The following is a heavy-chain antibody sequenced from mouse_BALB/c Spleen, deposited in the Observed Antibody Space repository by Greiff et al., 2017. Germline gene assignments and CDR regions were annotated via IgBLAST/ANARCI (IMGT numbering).Heavy chain of an antibody. V-gene: IGHV5-9-3*01. J-gene: IGHJ4*01. D-gene: IGHD4-1*01. CDR3: ARQLTGTGVYYYAMDY. CDR2: ISSGGSYT. Sequence: EVHLVESGGGLVKPGGSLKLSCAASGFTFSSYAMSWVRQTPEKRLEWVATISSGGSYTYYPDSVKGRFTISRDNAKNTLYLQMSSLRSEDTAMYYCARQLTGTGVYYYAMDYWGQGTSVTVSS. CDR1: GFTFSSYA.